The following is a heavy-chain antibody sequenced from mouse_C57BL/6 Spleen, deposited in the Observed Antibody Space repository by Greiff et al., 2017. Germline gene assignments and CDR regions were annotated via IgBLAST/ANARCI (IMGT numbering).Heavy chain of an antibody. CDR1: GFSLTSYG. CDR2: IRSDGST. D-gene: IGHD2-5*01. CDR3: ARQPPDYSNYGAMDY. V-gene: IGHV2-6-1*01. J-gene: IGHJ4*01. Sequence: VKLMESGPGLVAPSQSLSITCTVSGFSLTSYGVHWVRQPPGKGLEWLVVIRSDGSTTYNSALKSRLSISKDNSKSQVFLKMNSLQTDDTAMYYGARQPPDYSNYGAMDYWGQGTSVTVSS.